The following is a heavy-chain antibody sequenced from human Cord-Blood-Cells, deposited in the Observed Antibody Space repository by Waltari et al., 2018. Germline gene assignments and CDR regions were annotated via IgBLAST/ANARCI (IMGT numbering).Heavy chain of an antibody. J-gene: IGHJ4*02. V-gene: IGHV3-9*01. CDR2: ISWNSGSI. CDR3: ESGYCSSTSCPMKDY. D-gene: IGHD2-2*01. Sequence: EVQLVESGGGLVQPGRSLRLSCAASGFTFDDYAMHWVRQAPGKGLEWVSGISWNSGSIGYADSVKGRFTISRDNAKNSLYLQMNSLRAEDTALYYCESGYCSSTSCPMKDYWGQGTLVTVSS. CDR1: GFTFDDYA.